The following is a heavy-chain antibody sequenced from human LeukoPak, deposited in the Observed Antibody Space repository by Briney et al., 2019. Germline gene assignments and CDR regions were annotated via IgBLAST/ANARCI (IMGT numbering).Heavy chain of an antibody. V-gene: IGHV4-30-2*01. J-gene: IGHJ4*02. CDR3: ARGRGGTLHGIWGYFDY. CDR1: GGSISRGGYY. CDR2: IYHSGST. Sequence: SETLSLTCTVSGGSISRGGYYWSWIRQPPGKGLEWIGYIYHSGSTYYNPSLKSRVTISVDTSKNQFSLKLSSVTAADTAVYYCARGRGGTLHGIWGYFDYWGQGTLVTVSS. D-gene: IGHD1-26*01.